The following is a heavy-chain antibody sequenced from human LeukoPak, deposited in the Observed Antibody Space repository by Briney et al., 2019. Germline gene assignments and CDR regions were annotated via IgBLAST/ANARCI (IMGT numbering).Heavy chain of an antibody. CDR3: ARDRGAAGYAYWYFDL. CDR1: GGSFSGYY. Sequence: SETLSLTCAVYGGSFSGYYWSWIRQPPGKGLEWIGEINHSGSTNYNPSLKSRVTISVDTSKNQFSLKLSSVTAADTAVYYCARDRGAAGYAYWYFDLWGRGTLVTVSS. V-gene: IGHV4-34*01. D-gene: IGHD5-12*01. CDR2: INHSGST. J-gene: IGHJ2*01.